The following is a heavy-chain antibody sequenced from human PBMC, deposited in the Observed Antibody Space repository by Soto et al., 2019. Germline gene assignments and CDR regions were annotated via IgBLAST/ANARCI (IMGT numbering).Heavy chain of an antibody. Sequence: QVRLVESGGGVVQPERSLRLSCAASGFSFSDYVMHWVRQSPGEGLEWVAVMWYHGRDKFYAESVKGRFTITRDNSKNTLYLQMNSLRAEDTAVYYCARDAGGQSGNFIFDSWGQGALVTVSS. CDR2: MWYHGRDK. V-gene: IGHV3-33*01. J-gene: IGHJ4*02. CDR1: GFSFSDYV. CDR3: ARDAGGQSGNFIFDS. D-gene: IGHD1-26*01.